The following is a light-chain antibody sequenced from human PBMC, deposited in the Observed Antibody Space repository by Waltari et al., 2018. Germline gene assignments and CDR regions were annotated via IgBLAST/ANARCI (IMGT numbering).Light chain of an antibody. J-gene: IGKJ1*01. Sequence: TVVTQSPATLSVSPGEKATLSCRTSETIGSGLAWYQQKPGQAPRLLSYRASTRAAGIPDRFSGFGSETEFTLTISSLQSEDSAVYYCQQYNRWPPGTFGQGTKVEI. CDR3: QQYNRWPPGT. V-gene: IGKV3D-15*01. CDR2: RAS. CDR1: ETIGSG.